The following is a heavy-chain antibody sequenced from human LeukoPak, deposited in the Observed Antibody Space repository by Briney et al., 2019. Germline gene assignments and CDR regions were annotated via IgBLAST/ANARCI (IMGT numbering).Heavy chain of an antibody. J-gene: IGHJ4*02. V-gene: IGHV3-23*01. D-gene: IGHD6-19*01. CDR1: GFTFSSYA. Sequence: PGGSLRLSCAASGFTFSSYAMSWVRQAPGKGLEWVSAISGSGGSTYYADSVKGRFTISRDNSKNTLYRQMNSLRAEDTAVYYCAKKIAVAGTVDYWGQGTLVTVSS. CDR2: ISGSGGST. CDR3: AKKIAVAGTVDY.